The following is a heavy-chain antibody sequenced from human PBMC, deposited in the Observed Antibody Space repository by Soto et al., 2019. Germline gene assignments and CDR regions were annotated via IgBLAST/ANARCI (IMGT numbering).Heavy chain of an antibody. CDR2: IYWDDDK. CDR3: AHRVLRTVFGLVTTTAISFDF. Sequence: QITLNESGPTVVRPTEPLTLTCRFSGFSLTTSGVGVGWVRQSPGKAPEWLALIYWDDDKRYSESLKSRLTITKDTSKNQVVLTVANLDPTDTATYYCAHRVLRTVFGLVTTTAISFDFWGQGTPVAVSS. V-gene: IGHV2-5*02. CDR1: GFSLTTSGVG. J-gene: IGHJ4*02. D-gene: IGHD3-3*01.